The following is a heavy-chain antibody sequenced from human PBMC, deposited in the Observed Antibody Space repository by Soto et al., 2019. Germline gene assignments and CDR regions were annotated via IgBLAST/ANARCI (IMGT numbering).Heavy chain of an antibody. CDR1: GFTFSSYA. J-gene: IGHJ6*02. Sequence: PGGSLRLSCAASGFTFSSYAMSWVRQAPGKGLEWVSAISGSGGSTYYADSVKGRFTISRDNSKNTLYLQMNSLRAEDTAVYYCAKDPLIWNYYSGYYYGMDVWGRGTTVTVYS. CDR3: AKDPLIWNYYSGYYYGMDV. V-gene: IGHV3-23*01. CDR2: ISGSGGST. D-gene: IGHD1-7*01.